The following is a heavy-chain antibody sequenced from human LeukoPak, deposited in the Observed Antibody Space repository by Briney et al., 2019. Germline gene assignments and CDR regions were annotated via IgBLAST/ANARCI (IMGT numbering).Heavy chain of an antibody. V-gene: IGHV4-59*01. J-gene: IGHJ4*02. D-gene: IGHD1-26*01. CDR2: IYYSGST. Sequence: WIGYIYYSGSTNYNPSLKSRVTISVDTSKNQFSLRLSSVTAADTAVYYCARDQVGATNYWGQGTLVTVSS. CDR3: ARDQVGATNY.